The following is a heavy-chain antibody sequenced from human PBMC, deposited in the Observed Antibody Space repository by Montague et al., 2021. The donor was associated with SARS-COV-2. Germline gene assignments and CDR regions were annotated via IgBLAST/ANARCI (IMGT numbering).Heavy chain of an antibody. Sequence: SETLSHTCSVSGGSISTYYWSWIRQPPGKGLEWIGYIYYSGSTNYNPSLKSRVTISIDTSKNQFSLELSSVTAADMAVYYCASPGGYCTGGSCYYVYWGQGTLVTVSS. V-gene: IGHV4-59*01. CDR2: IYYSGST. J-gene: IGHJ4*02. D-gene: IGHD2-15*01. CDR3: ASPGGYCTGGSCYYVY. CDR1: GGSISTYY.